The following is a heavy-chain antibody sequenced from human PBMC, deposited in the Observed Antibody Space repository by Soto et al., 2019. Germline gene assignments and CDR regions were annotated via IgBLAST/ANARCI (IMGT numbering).Heavy chain of an antibody. Sequence: GESLKISFTGSGYSFSTYWIAWVRQMPGKGLEWMGILYPGDSDTRYSPSFQGHVTISAYTPTKTAYRQWSSLKASDTAIYYRARLPQCLWFGALTARAYYFNCWGPVTRVTVSS. CDR3: ARLPQCLWFGALTARAYYFNC. CDR2: LYPGDSDT. J-gene: IGHJ4*02. D-gene: IGHD3-10*01. V-gene: IGHV5-51*01. CDR1: GYSFSTYW.